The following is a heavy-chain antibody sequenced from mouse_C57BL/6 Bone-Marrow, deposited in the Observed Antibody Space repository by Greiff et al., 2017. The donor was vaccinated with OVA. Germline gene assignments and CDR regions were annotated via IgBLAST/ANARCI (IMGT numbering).Heavy chain of an antibody. CDR2: ISHGGGRT. Sequence: EVQLVESGGGLVQPGGSLKLSCAASGFTFSDYYMNWVRQTPEKRLEWVAYISHGGGRTYYPDTLKGRITISTDNAKNTLYLQLSRLKSEDTAVYDGACWGRYYDYRGYFDDWGTGTTVTVSS. D-gene: IGHD2-4*01. CDR3: ACWGRYYDYRGYFDD. J-gene: IGHJ1*03. V-gene: IGHV5-12*01. CDR1: GFTFSDYY.